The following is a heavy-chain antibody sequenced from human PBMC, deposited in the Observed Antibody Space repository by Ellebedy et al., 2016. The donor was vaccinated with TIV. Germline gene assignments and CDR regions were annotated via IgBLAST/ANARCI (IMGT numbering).Heavy chain of an antibody. CDR2: IYPRDSDT. Sequence: GESLKISCKGSGYTFNTYWLGWVRQMPGKGLEWVGIIYPRDSDTKYSPSFQGVVTISAYKSISTAYLQWNSLNVSDTAIYYCARSLGAWYFDLWGLGTLVTVSS. D-gene: IGHD7-27*01. J-gene: IGHJ2*01. CDR3: ARSLGAWYFDL. CDR1: GYTFNTYW. V-gene: IGHV5-51*01.